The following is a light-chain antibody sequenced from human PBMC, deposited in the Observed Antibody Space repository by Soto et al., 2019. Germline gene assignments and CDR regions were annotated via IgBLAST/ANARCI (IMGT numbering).Light chain of an antibody. CDR3: QQYDTWPLT. V-gene: IGKV3D-15*01. Sequence: ETVMTQFPATLSVSPGERATLSCRASQYVSTNLAWYQQQPGQPPRLLIYDISNRATGIPARFSGSGSETEFALTITSLQSEDFVVYYCQQYDTWPLTFGGGTKVEIK. CDR2: DIS. J-gene: IGKJ4*01. CDR1: QYVSTN.